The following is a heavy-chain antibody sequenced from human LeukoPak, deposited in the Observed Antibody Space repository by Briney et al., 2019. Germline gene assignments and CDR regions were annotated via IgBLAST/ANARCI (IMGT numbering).Heavy chain of an antibody. V-gene: IGHV3-21*01. J-gene: IGHJ6*02. D-gene: IGHD3-9*01. CDR2: ISSSSSYI. CDR3: ASPLLRYPRKDV. Sequence: SGGSLRLSCAASGFTFSSYAMNWVRQAPGKGLEWVSSISSSSSYIYYADSVKGRFTISRDNAKNSLYLQMNSLRAEDTAVYYCASPLLRYPRKDVWGQGTTVTVSS. CDR1: GFTFSSYA.